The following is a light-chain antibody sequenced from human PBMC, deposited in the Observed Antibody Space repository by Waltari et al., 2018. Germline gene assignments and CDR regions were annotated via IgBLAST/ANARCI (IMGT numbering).Light chain of an antibody. CDR1: QSVSPW. CDR2: QAS. J-gene: IGKJ4*01. CDR3: QQYHSFSVT. Sequence: DIPMTQSPSTLSASVRDTVTITCRASQSVSPWLAWSQQKPGKAPKLLIYQASNLENGAPSRFSGSGSGTEFTLTISSLQPDDFATYYCQQYHSFSVTFGGGTKVEIK. V-gene: IGKV1-5*03.